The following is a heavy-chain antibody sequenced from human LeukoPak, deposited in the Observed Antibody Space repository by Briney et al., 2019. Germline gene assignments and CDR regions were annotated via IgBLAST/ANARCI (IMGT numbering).Heavy chain of an antibody. D-gene: IGHD3-16*01. CDR1: GFTVSSSY. V-gene: IGHV3-53*01. CDR2: IYSGGST. Sequence: GGSLRLSCAASGFTVSSSYMSWVRQAPGKGLERVSVIYSGGSTYYADSVKGRFTISRDNSKNTLYLQMNSLRAEDTAVYYCARDVMGDYWGQGTLVTVSS. CDR3: ARDVMGDY. J-gene: IGHJ4*02.